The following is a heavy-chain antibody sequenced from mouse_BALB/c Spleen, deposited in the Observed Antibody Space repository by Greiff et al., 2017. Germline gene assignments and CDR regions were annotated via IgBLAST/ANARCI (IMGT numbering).Heavy chain of an antibody. CDR1: GYTFTDYA. D-gene: IGHD1-1*01. J-gene: IGHJ4*01. CDR3: ARGYYGYAMDY. CDR2: ISTYYGDA. Sequence: QVQLQQSGAELVRPGVSVKISCKGSGYTFTDYAMHWVKQSHAKSLEWIGVISTYYGDASYNQKFKGKATMTVDKSSSTAYMELARLTSEDSAIYYCARGYYGYAMDYWGQGTSVTVSS. V-gene: IGHV1S137*01.